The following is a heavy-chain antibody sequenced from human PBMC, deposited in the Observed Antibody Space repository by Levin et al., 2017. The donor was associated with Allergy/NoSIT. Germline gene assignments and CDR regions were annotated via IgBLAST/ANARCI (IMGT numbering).Heavy chain of an antibody. CDR2: ISGDGSQK. V-gene: IGHV3-30*04. Sequence: AGGSLRLSCAASGFTFRNYAMHWLRQAPGTGLEWVTVISGDGSQKNYADSAKGRLTISRDNSKNTLYLEMNTLRVEDTAVYYCARAESSSWHNFDYWGQGTLVTVSS. J-gene: IGHJ4*02. D-gene: IGHD6-13*01. CDR3: ARAESSSWHNFDY. CDR1: GFTFRNYA.